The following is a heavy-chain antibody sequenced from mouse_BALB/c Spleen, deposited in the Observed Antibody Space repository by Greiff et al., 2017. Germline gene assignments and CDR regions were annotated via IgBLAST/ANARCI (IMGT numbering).Heavy chain of an antibody. D-gene: IGHD1-2*01. CDR2: ISSGGGST. J-gene: IGHJ2*01. V-gene: IGHV5-12-1*01. Sequence: EVQVVESGGGLVKPGGSLKLSCAASGFAFSSYDMSWVRQTPEKRLEWVAYISSGGGSTYYPDTVKGRFTISRDNAKNTLYLQMSSLKSEDTAMYYCARHPSTAVDYWGQGTTLTVSS. CDR3: ARHPSTAVDY. CDR1: GFAFSSYD.